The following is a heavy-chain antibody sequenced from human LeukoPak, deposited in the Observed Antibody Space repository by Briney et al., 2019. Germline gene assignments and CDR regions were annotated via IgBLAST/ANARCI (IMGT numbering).Heavy chain of an antibody. CDR2: IYHSGST. Sequence: SETLSLTCTVSGASVSGSAYYWGWIRQPPGKGLEWLGSIYHSGSTYYNPSLKSRVTISVDTSKNQFSLKLSSVTAADTAVYYCARFKAYGSGGYYFDYWGQGTLVTVSS. D-gene: IGHD3-10*01. V-gene: IGHV4-39*07. CDR1: GASVSGSAYY. CDR3: ARFKAYGSGGYYFDY. J-gene: IGHJ4*02.